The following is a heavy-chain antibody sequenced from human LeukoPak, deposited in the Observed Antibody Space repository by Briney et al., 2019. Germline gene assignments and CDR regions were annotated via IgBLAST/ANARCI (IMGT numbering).Heavy chain of an antibody. CDR3: ARHAYGDLYYFDY. V-gene: IGHV4-59*08. CDR2: IYYSGST. CDR1: GGSINSYY. D-gene: IGHD4-17*01. Sequence: ASETLSLTCTVSGGSINSYYWSWIRQPPGKGLEWIGYIYYSGSTNYNPSLKSRVTISVDTSKNQFSLKLSSVTAADTAVYYCARHAYGDLYYFDYWGQGTLVTVSS. J-gene: IGHJ4*02.